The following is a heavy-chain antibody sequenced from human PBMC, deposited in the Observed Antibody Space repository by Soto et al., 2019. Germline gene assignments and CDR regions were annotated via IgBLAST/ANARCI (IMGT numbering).Heavy chain of an antibody. D-gene: IGHD6-13*01. J-gene: IGHJ4*02. V-gene: IGHV5-51*01. CDR2: IYRGDSDT. CDR3: ARHVSGYSSSWYINFDY. CDR1: GYSFTSYW. Sequence: PGESVTISCEGSGYSFTSYWIVWVLQMPGKGLEWMGIIYRGDSDTIYSPSFQGQVTISADKSISTAYLQWSSLKASDTAMYYCARHVSGYSSSWYINFDYWGQGTLVTVSS.